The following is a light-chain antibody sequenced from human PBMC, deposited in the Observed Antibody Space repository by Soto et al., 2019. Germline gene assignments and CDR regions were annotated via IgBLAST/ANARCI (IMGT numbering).Light chain of an antibody. CDR2: DAS. J-gene: IGKJ1*01. CDR1: QSVGKY. CDR3: QQRGNRPPWT. V-gene: IGKV3-11*01. Sequence: EIVMTQSPATLSLSPWERATLSCRASQSVGKYLVWYQQKPGQAPRLPIYDASNRATGIPARFSGSGSGTDFTLTISSLEPEDVAVYYCQQRGNRPPWTFGQGTKV.